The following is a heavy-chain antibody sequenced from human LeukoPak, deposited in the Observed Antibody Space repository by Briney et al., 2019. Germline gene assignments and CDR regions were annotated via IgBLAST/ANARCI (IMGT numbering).Heavy chain of an antibody. CDR1: GYTFTGYY. J-gene: IGHJ3*02. V-gene: IGHV1-2*02. D-gene: IGHD3-22*01. CDR3: ARVRPDYYDSSGYARGAFDI. CDR2: INPNSGGT. Sequence: SVNVSCKASGYTFTGYYMHWVRQAPGQRLEWMGWINPNSGGTNYAQKFQGRVTMTRDTSISTAYMELSRLRSDDTAVYYCARVRPDYYDSSGYARGAFDIWGQGTRVTVSS.